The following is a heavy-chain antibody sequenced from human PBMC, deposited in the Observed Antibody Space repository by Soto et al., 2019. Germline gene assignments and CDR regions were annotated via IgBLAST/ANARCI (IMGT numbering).Heavy chain of an antibody. CDR2: IYYSGGT. CDR3: LGGRWLQLPLY. J-gene: IGHJ4*02. D-gene: IGHD5-12*01. Sequence: AETLSLTCTVSGGSISSYYWSWIRQPPGKGLEWIGYIYYSGGTNYNPSLKSRVTISLDTSKNQFSLRLSSVTAADTAVYSCLGGRWLQLPLYWGQGALVTVSS. V-gene: IGHV4-59*01. CDR1: GGSISSYY.